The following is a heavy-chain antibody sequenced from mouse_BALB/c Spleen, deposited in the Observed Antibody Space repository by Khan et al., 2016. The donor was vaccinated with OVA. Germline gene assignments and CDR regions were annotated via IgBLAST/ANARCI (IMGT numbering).Heavy chain of an antibody. D-gene: IGHD2-14*01. V-gene: IGHV1-26*01. CDR3: VRGYDLFAY. Sequence: EVQLQESGPDLVKPGASVKMSCKASGYSFTGYYMNWVKQSHGKSLECIGRVNPNTGNTNYNQKFRGKAILIVDTSSSTAYMELRSLTSEDSAVYYCVRGYDLFAYWGQGTLVTVSA. CDR2: VNPNTGNT. J-gene: IGHJ3*01. CDR1: GYSFTGYY.